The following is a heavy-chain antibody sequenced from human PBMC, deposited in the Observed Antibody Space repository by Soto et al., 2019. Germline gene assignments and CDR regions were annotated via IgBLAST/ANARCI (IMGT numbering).Heavy chain of an antibody. J-gene: IGHJ5*02. Sequence: PSETLSLTCTVSGGSISSYYWSWIRQPPGKGLEWIGYIYYSGNTYYSPSLKSRVTISVDTSKNQFSLKLNSLTASDTAVYSCARGGSGTWQWFDPWGQGTLVTVSS. CDR2: IYYSGNT. V-gene: IGHV4-59*08. D-gene: IGHD3-10*01. CDR1: GGSISSYY. CDR3: ARGGSGTWQWFDP.